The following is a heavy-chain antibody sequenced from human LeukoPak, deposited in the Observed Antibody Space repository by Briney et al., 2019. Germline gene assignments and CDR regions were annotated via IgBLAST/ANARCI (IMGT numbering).Heavy chain of an antibody. CDR1: GYTFTSYA. Sequence: GASVKVSCKASGYTFTSYAMHWVRQAPGQRLEWMGWINAGNGNTKYSQKFQGRVTITRDTSASTAYMELSSLRSEDTAVYYCARPRTPSDWSSAFDIWGQGTMVTVSS. J-gene: IGHJ3*02. CDR2: INAGNGNT. CDR3: ARPRTPSDWSSAFDI. V-gene: IGHV1-3*01. D-gene: IGHD2-21*01.